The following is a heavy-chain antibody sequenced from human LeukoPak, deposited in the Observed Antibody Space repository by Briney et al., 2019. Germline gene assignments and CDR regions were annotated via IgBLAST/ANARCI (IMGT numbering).Heavy chain of an antibody. CDR1: GDSISSYY. D-gene: IGHD3-10*01. V-gene: IGHV4-4*07. CDR3: ARGTTDYYGSGNWFDP. Sequence: PSETLSLTCTVSGDSISSYYWSWIRQPAGKGLEWIGRIYTSGSTNYNPSLKSRVTMSVDTSKNQFSLKLSSVTAADTAVYYCARGTTDYYGSGNWFDPWGQGTLVTVSS. CDR2: IYTSGST. J-gene: IGHJ5*02.